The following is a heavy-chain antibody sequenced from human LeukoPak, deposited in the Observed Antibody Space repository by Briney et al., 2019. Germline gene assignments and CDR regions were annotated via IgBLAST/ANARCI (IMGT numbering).Heavy chain of an antibody. Sequence: GGSLRLSCAASGFTFSSYGMHWVRQAPGKGLEWVAVISYDGSNKYYADSVKGRFTISRDNSKNTLYLQMNSLRAEDTAVYYCAKDGWEYDILTGYFDYWGQEPWSPSPQ. CDR1: GFTFSSYG. D-gene: IGHD3-9*01. CDR2: ISYDGSNK. CDR3: AKDGWEYDILTGYFDY. J-gene: IGHJ4*01. V-gene: IGHV3-30*18.